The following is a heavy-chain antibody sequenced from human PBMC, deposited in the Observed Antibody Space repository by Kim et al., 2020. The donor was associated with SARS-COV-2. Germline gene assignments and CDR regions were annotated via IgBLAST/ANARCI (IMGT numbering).Heavy chain of an antibody. Sequence: GGSLRLSCAASGFTFSSYGMHWVRQAPGKGLEWVAVISYDGSNKYYADSVKGRFTISRDNSKNTLYLQMNSLRAEDTAVYYCAKDRMQQLVPHYYYYGM. V-gene: IGHV3-30*18. CDR3: AKDRMQQLVPHYYYYGM. CDR2: ISYDGSNK. D-gene: IGHD6-13*01. J-gene: IGHJ6*01. CDR1: GFTFSSYG.